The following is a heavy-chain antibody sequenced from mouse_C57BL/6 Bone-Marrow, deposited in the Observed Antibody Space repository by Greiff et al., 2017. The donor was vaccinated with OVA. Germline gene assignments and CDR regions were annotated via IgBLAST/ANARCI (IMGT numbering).Heavy chain of an antibody. CDR1: GFSLTSYG. CDR2: IWSGGST. D-gene: IGHD2-3*01. V-gene: IGHV2-2*01. Sequence: VMLVESGPGLVQPSQSLSITRTVSGFSLTSYGVHWVRQSPGKGLEWLGVIWSGGSTDYNAAFISRLSISKDNSKSQVFFKMNSLQADDTAIYYCARFDGYYGFAYWGQGTLVTVSA. J-gene: IGHJ3*01. CDR3: ARFDGYYGFAY.